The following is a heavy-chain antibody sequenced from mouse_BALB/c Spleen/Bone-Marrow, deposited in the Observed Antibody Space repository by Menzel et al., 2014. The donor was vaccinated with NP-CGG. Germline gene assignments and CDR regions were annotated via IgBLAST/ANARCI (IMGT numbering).Heavy chain of an antibody. CDR1: GFTFSSYG. CDR3: ARLGRDYFDY. CDR2: ISSGGSYT. J-gene: IGHJ2*01. Sequence: EVMLVESGGDLVKPGGSLKLSCAASGFTFSSYGMSWVRQTPDKRLEWVATISSGGSYTYYPDSVKGRFTISRDNAKNTLYLQMSSLKSKDTAMYYCARLGRDYFDYWRQGTTLTVAS. V-gene: IGHV5-6*02. D-gene: IGHD4-1*01.